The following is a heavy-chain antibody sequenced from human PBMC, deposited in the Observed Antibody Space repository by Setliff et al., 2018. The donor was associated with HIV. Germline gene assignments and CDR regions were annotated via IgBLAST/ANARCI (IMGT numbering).Heavy chain of an antibody. D-gene: IGHD2-21*02. CDR1: GYTFTGYY. Sequence: GASVKVSCKASGYTFTGYYMHWVRQAPGQGLEWMGWINPNSGGTNYAQKFQGRVTMTRDTSISTVYMELSRLRPDDTAVYYCARVRYCGGDCYPDAFDIWGQGTMVTVSS. J-gene: IGHJ3*02. CDR2: INPNSGGT. V-gene: IGHV1-2*02. CDR3: ARVRYCGGDCYPDAFDI.